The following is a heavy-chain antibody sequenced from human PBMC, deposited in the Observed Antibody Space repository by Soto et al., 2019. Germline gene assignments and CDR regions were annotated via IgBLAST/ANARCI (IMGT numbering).Heavy chain of an antibody. CDR1: GGSISSGGYS. D-gene: IGHD4-17*01. Sequence: PSETLSLTCAVSGGSISSGGYSWTWIRQPPGTGLEWIGEINHSGSTNYNPSLKSRVTISVDTSKNQFSLKLTSVTAADTAVYYCARDNTTSLTVSWGQGILVTVPQ. J-gene: IGHJ5*02. CDR2: INHSGST. CDR3: ARDNTTSLTVS. V-gene: IGHV4-34*01.